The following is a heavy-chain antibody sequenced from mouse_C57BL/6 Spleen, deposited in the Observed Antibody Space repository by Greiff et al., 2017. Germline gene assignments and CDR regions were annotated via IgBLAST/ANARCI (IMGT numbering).Heavy chain of an antibody. CDR3: ARSRGSSYWYFDV. Sequence: QVQLKQSGPELVKPGASVKISCKASGYSFTSYYIHWVKQRPGQGLEWIGWIYPGSGNTKYNEKFKGKATLTADTSSSTAYMQLSSLTSEDSAVYYCARSRGSSYWYFDVWGTGTTVTVSS. V-gene: IGHV1-66*01. CDR2: IYPGSGNT. CDR1: GYSFTSYY. J-gene: IGHJ1*03. D-gene: IGHD1-1*01.